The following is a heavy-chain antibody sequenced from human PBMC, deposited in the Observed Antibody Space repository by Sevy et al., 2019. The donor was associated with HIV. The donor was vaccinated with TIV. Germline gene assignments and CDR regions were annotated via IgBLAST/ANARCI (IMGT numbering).Heavy chain of an antibody. J-gene: IGHJ4*02. Sequence: ASVKVSCKTFGYTFSNHYIHWVRQAPGHGLEWMGVINPSGGSTNYAQRFQGRVTMTRDTSTSTFYLELSSLRSEDTAVYYGARARYASGDFDYWGQGTLVTVSS. D-gene: IGHD6-19*01. CDR3: ARARYASGDFDY. V-gene: IGHV1-46*01. CDR1: GYTFSNHY. CDR2: INPSGGST.